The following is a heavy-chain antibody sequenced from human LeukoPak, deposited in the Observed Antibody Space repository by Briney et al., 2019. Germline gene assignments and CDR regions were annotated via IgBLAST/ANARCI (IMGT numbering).Heavy chain of an antibody. V-gene: IGHV4-34*01. J-gene: IGHJ6*03. CDR2: INHTGNT. Sequence: KPSETLSLTCVVYGGSFSGYYWSWIRQSPGKGLEWIGEINHTGNTNYNPSLKSRVTISIDTSKNQFFLKLNSVTAADTAVYYCARGGDLEGFGYMDVWGKGTTVTVSS. CDR3: ARGGDLEGFGYMDV. D-gene: IGHD3-3*01. CDR1: GGSFSGYY.